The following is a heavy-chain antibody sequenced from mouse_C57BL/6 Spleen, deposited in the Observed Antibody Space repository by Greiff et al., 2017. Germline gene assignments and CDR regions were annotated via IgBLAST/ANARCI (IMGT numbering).Heavy chain of an antibody. J-gene: IGHJ4*01. CDR1: GYTFTEYT. V-gene: IGHV1-62-2*01. Sequence: QVQLQQSGAELVKPGASVKLSCKASGYTFTEYTIHWVKQRSGQGLEWIGWFYPGSGSIKYNEKFKDKATLTADKSSSTVYMELSRLTSEDSAVYFGARYEFTTVVESHAMDYWGQGTSVTVSS. CDR2: FYPGSGSI. CDR3: ARYEFTTVVESHAMDY. D-gene: IGHD1-1*01.